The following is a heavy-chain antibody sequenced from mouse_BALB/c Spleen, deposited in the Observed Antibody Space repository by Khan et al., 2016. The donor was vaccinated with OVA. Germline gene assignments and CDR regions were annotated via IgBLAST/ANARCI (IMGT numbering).Heavy chain of an antibody. D-gene: IGHD2-10*01. V-gene: IGHV2-6-1*01. J-gene: IGHJ4*01. Sequence: QMQLKQSGPGLVAPSQTLSITCTISGFSLTNYGVHWVRQPPGKGLEWLVVIWSDASTTYYSALNSRLIISKYNSKSQVVLKMNSNQSEDTAVYFCARQPYYHYNIMDYWGQGTSVTVSS. CDR3: ARQPYYHYNIMDY. CDR1: GFSLTNYG. CDR2: IWSDAST.